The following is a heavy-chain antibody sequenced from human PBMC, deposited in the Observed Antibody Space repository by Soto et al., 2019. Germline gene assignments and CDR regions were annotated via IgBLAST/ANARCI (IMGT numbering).Heavy chain of an antibody. CDR3: ARYSSSWYPSNY. CDR1: GGSVSSGSYY. V-gene: IGHV4-61*01. J-gene: IGHJ4*02. CDR2: IYYSGST. D-gene: IGHD6-13*01. Sequence: QVQLQESGPGLVKPSETLSLTCTVSGGSVSSGSYYWSWIRQPPGKGLEWIGYIYYSGSTNYNPSLTSRVTISVDTSKNQFSLKLNSVTAADTAVYYCARYSSSWYPSNYWGQGTLVTVSS.